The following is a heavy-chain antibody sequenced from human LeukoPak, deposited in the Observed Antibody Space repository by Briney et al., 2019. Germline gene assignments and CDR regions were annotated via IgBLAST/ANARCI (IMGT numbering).Heavy chain of an antibody. J-gene: IGHJ4*02. CDR1: GGSMRISHYY. D-gene: IGHD6-13*01. CDR2: IYYSGST. Sequence: SETLSLTCSVSGGSMRISHYYWGWIRQPPGKGLEWIGSIYYSGSTYYNSSLKSRVTISVDTSKNQFSLKLSSVTAADTAVYYCARGRRGIAAAGNDYWGQGTLVTVSS. CDR3: ARGRRGIAAAGNDY. V-gene: IGHV4-39*07.